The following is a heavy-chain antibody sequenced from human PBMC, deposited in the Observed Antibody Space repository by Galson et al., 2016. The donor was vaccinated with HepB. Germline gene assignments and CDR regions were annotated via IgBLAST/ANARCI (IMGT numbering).Heavy chain of an antibody. V-gene: IGHV4-59*01. D-gene: IGHD2-15*01. CDR2: IYNSGTT. J-gene: IGHJ6*02. Sequence: SETLSLTCTVSGGSISSYYWSWIRQPPGKGLEWIGYIYNSGTTNYNPSLKSRVTIPEDTSKNQFSLKLSAVTAAETAVYYCARSYNQWWSPKAGYGMDVWGQGTTVTVSS. CDR3: ARSYNQWWSPKAGYGMDV. CDR1: GGSISSYY.